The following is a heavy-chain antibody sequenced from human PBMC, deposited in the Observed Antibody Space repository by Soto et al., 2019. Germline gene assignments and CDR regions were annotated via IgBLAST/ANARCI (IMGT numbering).Heavy chain of an antibody. CDR1: GFTFSSYA. J-gene: IGHJ4*02. CDR2: ISYDGSNK. D-gene: IGHD2-21*01. Sequence: PGGSLRLSCAASGFTFSSYAMHWVRQAPGKGLEWVAVISYDGSNKYYADSVKGRFTISRDNSKNTLYLQMNSLRAEDTAVYYCARSLGGVVARYSDYWGQGTLVTVSS. V-gene: IGHV3-30-3*01. CDR3: ARSLGGVVARYSDY.